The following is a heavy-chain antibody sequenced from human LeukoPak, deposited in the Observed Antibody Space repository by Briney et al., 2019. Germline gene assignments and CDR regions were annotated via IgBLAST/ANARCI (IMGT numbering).Heavy chain of an antibody. CDR1: GGSISRGGYS. Sequence: SQTLSLTCAVSGGSISRGGYSWSWIRQPPGKGLEWIGYIYHSGSTYYNPSLKSRVTISVDRSKNQFSLKLSSVTAADTAVYYCARANCGGDCFNNWFDPWGQGTLVTVSS. V-gene: IGHV4-30-2*01. CDR3: ARANCGGDCFNNWFDP. J-gene: IGHJ5*02. D-gene: IGHD2-21*02. CDR2: IYHSGST.